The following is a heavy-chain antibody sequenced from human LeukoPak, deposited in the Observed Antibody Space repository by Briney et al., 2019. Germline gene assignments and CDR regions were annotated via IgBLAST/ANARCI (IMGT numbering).Heavy chain of an antibody. D-gene: IGHD6-19*01. Sequence: SETLSLTCAVSGGSISSGGYSWSWIRQPPGKGLEWIGYIYHSGSTYYNPSLKSRVTISVDRSKNQFSLKLSSVTAADTAVYYCAREIAVAGTFDYWGQGTLVTVSS. CDR2: IYHSGST. J-gene: IGHJ4*02. CDR3: AREIAVAGTFDY. CDR1: GGSISSGGYS. V-gene: IGHV4-30-2*01.